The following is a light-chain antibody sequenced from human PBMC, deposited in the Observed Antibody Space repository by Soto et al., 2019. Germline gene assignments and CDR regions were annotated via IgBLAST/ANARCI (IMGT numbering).Light chain of an antibody. CDR2: DVT. V-gene: IGLV2-14*01. CDR1: SSDIGAYDY. CDR3: SLCTSSSTPYV. Sequence: QSALTQPASVSGSPGQSITISCTGSSSDIGAYDYVSWYQQRPVKAPKLMIFDVTNRPSGVSDRFYGSKSGSTASLTISGLQTDDEADYYCSLCTSSSTPYVFGTGTKLTVL. J-gene: IGLJ1*01.